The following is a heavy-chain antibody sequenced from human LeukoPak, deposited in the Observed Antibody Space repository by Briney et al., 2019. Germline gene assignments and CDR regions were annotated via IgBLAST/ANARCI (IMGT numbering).Heavy chain of an antibody. CDR3: ARFSSSWQIGDAFDI. Sequence: SETLSLTCTVSGGSISSGGYYWSWIRQPPGKGLEWIGYIYHSGSTYYNPSLKSRVTISVDRSKNQFSLKLSSVTAADTAVYYCARFSSSWQIGDAFDIWGQGTMVTVSS. CDR2: IYHSGST. V-gene: IGHV4-30-2*01. D-gene: IGHD6-13*01. J-gene: IGHJ3*02. CDR1: GGSISSGGYY.